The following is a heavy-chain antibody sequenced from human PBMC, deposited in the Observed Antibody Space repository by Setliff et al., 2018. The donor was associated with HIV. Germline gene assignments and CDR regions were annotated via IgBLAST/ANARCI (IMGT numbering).Heavy chain of an antibody. J-gene: IGHJ6*03. V-gene: IGHV1-69*10. CDR2: IIPILGIT. CDR1: GGTFSSYG. CDR3: ATAGEMATIGYSYYYMGV. D-gene: IGHD3-10*01. Sequence: SVKVSCKASGGTFSSYGISWVRQAPGQGLEWMGGIIPILGITNYAQKFQGRVTINADISTSTAYMDLSRLRSEDTAVYYCATAGEMATIGYSYYYMGVWGKGTTVTVSS.